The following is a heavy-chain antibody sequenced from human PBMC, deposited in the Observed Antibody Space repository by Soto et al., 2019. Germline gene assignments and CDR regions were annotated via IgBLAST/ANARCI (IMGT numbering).Heavy chain of an antibody. CDR2: ISGSGGST. CDR1: GFTFSSYS. D-gene: IGHD1-26*01. V-gene: IGHV3-23*01. Sequence: GGSLRLSCAASGFTFSSYSMSWVRQAPGKGLEWVSAISGSGGSTYYADSVKGRFTISRDNSKNTLYLQMNSLRTEDTAVYYCARVLGVTDYWGQGTLVTVSS. J-gene: IGHJ4*02. CDR3: ARVLGVTDY.